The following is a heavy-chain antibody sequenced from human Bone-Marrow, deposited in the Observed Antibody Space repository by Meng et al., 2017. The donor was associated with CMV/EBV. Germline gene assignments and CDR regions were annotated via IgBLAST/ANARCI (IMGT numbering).Heavy chain of an antibody. CDR1: GFTFNTHS. Sequence: GESLKISCAASGFTFNTHSMNWVRQAPGKGMEWVSAISGSGVSTYYADSVKGRFTISRDNSKNTLYLQMNSLRAEDTAVYDCASVYYDFWSGYFDYWGQGTLVTVSS. CDR2: ISGSGVST. CDR3: ASVYYDFWSGYFDY. D-gene: IGHD3-3*01. V-gene: IGHV3-23*01. J-gene: IGHJ4*02.